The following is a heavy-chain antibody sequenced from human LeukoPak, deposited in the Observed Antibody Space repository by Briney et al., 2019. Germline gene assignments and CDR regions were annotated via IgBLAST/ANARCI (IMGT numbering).Heavy chain of an antibody. Sequence: SETLSLTCAVYGGSFSAYYWSWIRQPPGKGLEWIGEISHSGSTNYNPSLKSRVTISVDTSKNQFSLNLTSVTAADTAVYFCARPNLGYCSGDSCYCNWFDSWGQGTLVTVSS. D-gene: IGHD2-15*01. V-gene: IGHV4-34*01. CDR2: ISHSGST. J-gene: IGHJ5*01. CDR1: GGSFSAYY. CDR3: ARPNLGYCSGDSCYCNWFDS.